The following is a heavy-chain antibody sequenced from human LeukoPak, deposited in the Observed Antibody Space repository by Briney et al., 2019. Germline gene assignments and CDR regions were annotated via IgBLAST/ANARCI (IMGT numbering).Heavy chain of an antibody. D-gene: IGHD4-17*01. CDR1: GDSVSSYY. J-gene: IGHJ6*03. CDR2: ISSGNT. CDR3: ARIDYGDYNFYYYYMDV. V-gene: IGHV4-59*02. Sequence: SETLSLTCSVSGDSVSSYYWSWIRQPPGKGLEWIGYISSGNTNYNPSLNSRVTISVDTTKNQFSLSLNSVTAADTAVYYCARIDYGDYNFYYYYMDVWGKGTTVTVSS.